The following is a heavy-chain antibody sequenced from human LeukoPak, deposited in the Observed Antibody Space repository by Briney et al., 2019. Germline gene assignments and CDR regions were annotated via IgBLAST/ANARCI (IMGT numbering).Heavy chain of an antibody. V-gene: IGHV4-59*01. D-gene: IGHD1-1*01. J-gene: IGHJ6*03. CDR1: DDSITMYY. Sequence: PSETLSLTCTVSDDSITMYYWTWIRQPPGKGLEWIGYVDHTGSTKFNPSLNGRVSISRDTSKNFFSLRLRSVTAADTAVYYCARAVQLERPPPLIDYYYMDVWGKGTTVTVSS. CDR3: ARAVQLERPPPLIDYYYMDV. CDR2: VDHTGST.